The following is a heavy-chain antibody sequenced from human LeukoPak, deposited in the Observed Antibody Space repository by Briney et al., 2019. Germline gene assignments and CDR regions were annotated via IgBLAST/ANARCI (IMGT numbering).Heavy chain of an antibody. CDR3: ASGLVTASLDFDY. V-gene: IGHV3-66*01. J-gene: IGHJ4*02. Sequence: GGSLRLSCAASGFTFSNYWMNWVRQAPGKGLEWVSIIYSSGSTYYADSVKGRFIISRDNSKNTLYLQMNSLRVEDTAVYYCASGLVTASLDFDYWGQGTLVTVSS. CDR1: GFTFSNYW. CDR2: IYSSGST. D-gene: IGHD2-21*02.